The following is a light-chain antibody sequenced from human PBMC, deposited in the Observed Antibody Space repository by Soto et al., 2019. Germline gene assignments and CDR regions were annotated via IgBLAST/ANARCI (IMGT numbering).Light chain of an antibody. CDR2: EVS. CDR1: SNDVGGYNY. CDR3: NSYSRGTTLRV. V-gene: IGLV2-14*01. J-gene: IGLJ1*01. Sequence: QSVLTQPASVSGSPGQSITISCAGTSNDVGGYNYVSWYQQHPGKAPKLLIYEVSHRPSGVSHRFSGSKSGDTASLTIAGLQADDEADYYCNSYSRGTTLRVFGTGTKVTVL.